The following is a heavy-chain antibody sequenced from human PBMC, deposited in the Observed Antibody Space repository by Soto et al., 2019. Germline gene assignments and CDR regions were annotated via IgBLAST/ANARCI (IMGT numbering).Heavy chain of an antibody. V-gene: IGHV4-4*02. J-gene: IGHJ6*02. CDR3: ARSRYGRFGLDV. D-gene: IGHD3-16*02. CDR2: IFHNGGP. Sequence: QVQLQESGPGLVRPSETLSLRCFVSGDSISGFNWCTWVRQSPGQGLEWIGEIFHNGGPKYNPSLTSRVTISVDKSKNQFSLNLTSVTAADTAIYYCARSRYGRFGLDVWGQGTTVAVSS. CDR1: GDSISGFNW.